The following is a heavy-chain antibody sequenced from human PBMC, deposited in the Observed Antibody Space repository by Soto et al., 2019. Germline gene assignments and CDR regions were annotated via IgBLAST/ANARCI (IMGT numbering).Heavy chain of an antibody. V-gene: IGHV1-69*01. CDR1: GGTFRSYS. D-gene: IGHD3-22*01. CDR2: IIPIFDIT. CDR3: ARPDEGGYSSNHHYYYALDV. J-gene: IGHJ6*02. Sequence: QVQLVQSGAEVKKPGSSVKVSCKASGGTFRSYSISWVRQAPGQGLEWMGGIIPIFDITNYAKKFQGRITITADESTSTAYMELSSLGSDDTAVYYCARPDEGGYSSNHHYYYALDVWGQGTTVTV.